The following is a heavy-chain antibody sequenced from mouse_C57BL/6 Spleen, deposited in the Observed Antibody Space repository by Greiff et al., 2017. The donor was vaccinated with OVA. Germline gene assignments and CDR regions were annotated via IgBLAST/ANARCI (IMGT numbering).Heavy chain of an antibody. CDR2: ISYSGST. CDR3: AREVLRLRYFDV. J-gene: IGHJ1*03. Sequence: EVMLVESGPGLAKPSQTLSLTCSVTGYSITSDYWNWIRKFPGNKLEYMGYISYSGSTYYNPSLKSRISITRDTSKNQYYLQLKSVTTEDTATDDCAREVLRLRYFDVWGTGTTVTVSS. D-gene: IGHD1-1*01. CDR1: GYSITSDY. V-gene: IGHV3-8*01.